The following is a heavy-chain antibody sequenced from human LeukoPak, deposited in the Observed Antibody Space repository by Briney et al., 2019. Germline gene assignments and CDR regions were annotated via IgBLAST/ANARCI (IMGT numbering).Heavy chain of an antibody. J-gene: IGHJ5*02. CDR2: ITGDGSTP. D-gene: IGHD5-12*01. V-gene: IGHV3-64*01. CDR3: ARVGFSGYDS. Sequence: GGSLRLSCATSGFVFSNYAMNWVHQAPGKGLEYVSAITGDGSTPYYANSVKGRFTISRDNSRNTLYLQMGSLRSEDMAVYYCARVGFSGYDSWGQGTLVTVSS. CDR1: GFVFSNYA.